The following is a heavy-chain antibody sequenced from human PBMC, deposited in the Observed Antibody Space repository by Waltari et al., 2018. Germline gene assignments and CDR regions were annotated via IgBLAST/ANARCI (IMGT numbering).Heavy chain of an antibody. CDR1: GFTFSRLS. V-gene: IGHV3-21*01. Sequence: EVQLVVSGGGLVKPGGSLRPSCAASGFTFSRLSRNWGRQAPGKGLEWVSSISSSSSYIYYADSVKGRFTISRDNAKNSLYLQMNSLRAEDTAVYYCARGKEVDYWGQGTLVTVSS. CDR3: ARGKEVDY. CDR2: ISSSSSYI. J-gene: IGHJ4*02.